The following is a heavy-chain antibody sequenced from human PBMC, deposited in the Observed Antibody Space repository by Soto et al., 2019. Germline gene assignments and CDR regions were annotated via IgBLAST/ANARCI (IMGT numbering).Heavy chain of an antibody. J-gene: IGHJ4*02. CDR1: GGYISSYY. CDR2: LDYSGTT. D-gene: IGHD6-6*01. Sequence: SETLSLTCTVSGGYISSYYWNWIRQSPGKGLEWIASLDYSGTTNYNPSLKSRITTSVDPSKKQFSLKMRSVTAADTAVYYCARDSFPPYSSSSKGFDYWGQGIQVTVSS. V-gene: IGHV4-59*01. CDR3: ARDSFPPYSSSSKGFDY.